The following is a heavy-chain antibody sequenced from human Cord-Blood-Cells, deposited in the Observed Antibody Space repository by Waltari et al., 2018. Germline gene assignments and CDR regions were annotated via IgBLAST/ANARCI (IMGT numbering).Heavy chain of an antibody. CDR1: GGSFIGHY. V-gene: IGHV4-34*01. J-gene: IGHJ3*02. D-gene: IGHD3-10*01. CDR2: INHNGST. CDR3: ASLALYGSGSYYNGDAFDI. Sequence: VQLQPSGAGMSKPPETPALPGAASGGSFIGHYWLGLRLPPGEWLEWYREINHNGSTNYNPALKMRVTIAVDPSTNQFSLKLSSVPAADTAVYYCASLALYGSGSYYNGDAFDIWGQGTMVTVSS.